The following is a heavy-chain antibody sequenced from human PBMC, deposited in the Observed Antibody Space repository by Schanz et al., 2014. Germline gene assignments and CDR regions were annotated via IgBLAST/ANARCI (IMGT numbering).Heavy chain of an antibody. CDR3: TRDRGALINHNDALDL. CDR2: TSTDGTKT. V-gene: IGHV3-30*04. CDR1: GFTFRGHA. D-gene: IGHD3-16*01. J-gene: IGHJ3*01. Sequence: QVQLVESGGGVVQPGTSLRLSCAASGFTFRGHAMHWVRQAPGQGLEKVAVTSTDGTKTYYAASVRGRFTISIDNSKNTVYLQMNSLRSEDTAVYYCTRDRGALINHNDALDLWGQGTMVSVSS.